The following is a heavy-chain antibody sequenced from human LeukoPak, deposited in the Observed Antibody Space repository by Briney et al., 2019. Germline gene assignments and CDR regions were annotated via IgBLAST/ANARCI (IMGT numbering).Heavy chain of an antibody. CDR3: AKDYCSSTSCTIFDY. CDR1: GFTFSSYA. D-gene: IGHD2-2*01. V-gene: IGHV3-23*01. J-gene: IGHJ4*02. CDR2: ISGSGGST. Sequence: GGSLRLSCAASGFTFSSYAMSWVRQAPGKGLEWVSAISGSGGSTYYADSVKGRLTISRDNSKNTLYLQMNSLRAEDTAVYYCAKDYCSSTSCTIFDYWGQGTLVTVSS.